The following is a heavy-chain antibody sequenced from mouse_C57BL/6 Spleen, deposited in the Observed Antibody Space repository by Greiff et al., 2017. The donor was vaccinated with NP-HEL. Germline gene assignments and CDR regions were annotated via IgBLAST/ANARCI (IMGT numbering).Heavy chain of an antibody. V-gene: IGHV1-59*01. CDR1: GYTFTSYW. Sequence: QVQLQQPGAELVRPGTSVKLSCKASGYTFTSYWMHWVKQRPGQGLEWIGVIDPSDSYTNYNQKFKGKATLTVDTSSSTAYMQLSSLTTEESAVYYCGRSYGSSYYAFDYWGQATSVTVSS. CDR2: IDPSDSYT. J-gene: IGHJ4*01. D-gene: IGHD1-1*01. CDR3: GRSYGSSYYAFDY.